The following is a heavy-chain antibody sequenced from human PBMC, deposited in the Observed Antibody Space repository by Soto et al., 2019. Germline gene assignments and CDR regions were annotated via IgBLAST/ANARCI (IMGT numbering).Heavy chain of an antibody. V-gene: IGHV3-30-3*01. D-gene: IGHD6-19*01. J-gene: IGHJ4*02. CDR3: AREPGYSSGWYGVLAGFDY. CDR2: ISYDGSNK. Sequence: QVQLVESGGGVVQPGRSLRLSCAASGFTFSSYAMHWVRQAPGKGLEWVAVISYDGSNKYYADSVKGRFTISRDNSKNSLYLQMNSLRAEDTAVYYCAREPGYSSGWYGVLAGFDYWGQGTLVTVSS. CDR1: GFTFSSYA.